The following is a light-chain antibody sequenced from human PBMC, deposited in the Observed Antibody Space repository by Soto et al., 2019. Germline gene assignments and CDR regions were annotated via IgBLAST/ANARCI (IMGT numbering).Light chain of an antibody. CDR1: QSVSSSY. J-gene: IGKJ1*01. V-gene: IGKV3-20*01. Sequence: ELVLTQSPGTLSLSPGERATLSCRASQSVSSSYLAWYQQKPGQAPRLLIYGTSSRATAIPDRFSGSGSGTDFTLNISRLEPEDVAVYYCQQYGSSSWTFGQGTKVQIK. CDR3: QQYGSSSWT. CDR2: GTS.